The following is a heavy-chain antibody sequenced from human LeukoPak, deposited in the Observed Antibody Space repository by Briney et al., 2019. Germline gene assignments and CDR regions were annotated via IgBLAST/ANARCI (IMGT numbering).Heavy chain of an antibody. CDR3: ARDRRGLLWFGDYDVTYYFDY. V-gene: IGHV1-69*05. J-gene: IGHJ4*02. CDR1: GGTFSSYA. D-gene: IGHD3-10*01. Sequence: SVKVSWKASGGTFSSYAISWLRQAPGQGLEWMGGIIPIFGTANYAQKFQGRVTMTTDESTSTAYMELSSLRSEDTAVYYCARDRRGLLWFGDYDVTYYFDYWGQGTLVTVSS. CDR2: IIPIFGTA.